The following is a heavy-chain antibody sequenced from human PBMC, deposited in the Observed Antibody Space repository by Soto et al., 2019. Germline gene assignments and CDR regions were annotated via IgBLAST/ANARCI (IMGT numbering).Heavy chain of an antibody. V-gene: IGHV1-69*01. J-gene: IGHJ4*02. CDR1: GDSFSSYA. Sequence: QVQLVHSVAEVKKPGSSVKVSCKASGDSFSSYAISWVRQAPGHGLEWMGRIIPIFGTPNYAQRVEGRVTIAADESTSTANMELSSLRSDDMAVYYCATGGTYCETSALAYWGKGTLVTVSS. D-gene: IGHD3-22*01. CDR2: IIPIFGTP. CDR3: ATGGTYCETSALAY.